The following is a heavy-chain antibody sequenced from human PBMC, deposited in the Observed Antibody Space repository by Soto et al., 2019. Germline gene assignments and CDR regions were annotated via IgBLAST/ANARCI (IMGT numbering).Heavy chain of an antibody. CDR1: GYTFTSYA. J-gene: IGHJ4*02. CDR3: ARDRPPPVTLVDY. D-gene: IGHD4-17*01. V-gene: IGHV1-3*01. CDR2: INAGNGNT. Sequence: QVQLVQSGAEVKKPGASVKVSCKASGYTFTSYAMHWVRQAPGQRLEWMGWINAGNGNTKYSQKFQGRVTITRDTSASTAYRELSSLRSEDTAVYYCARDRPPPVTLVDYWGQGTLVTVSS.